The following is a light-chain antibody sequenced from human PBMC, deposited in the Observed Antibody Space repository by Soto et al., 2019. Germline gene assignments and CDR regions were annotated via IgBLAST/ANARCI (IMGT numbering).Light chain of an antibody. V-gene: IGKV3-15*01. CDR1: QSVSSN. J-gene: IGKJ2*02. Sequence: DTVMTQSPATLSLSPGERATLSCRASQSVSSNLAWYQQKPGQAPRLLISGASTRATGVPARFSGSGSGTEFTLTISSLQSEDFAVYYCQQYNNWPRTFGQGTKLEIK. CDR3: QQYNNWPRT. CDR2: GAS.